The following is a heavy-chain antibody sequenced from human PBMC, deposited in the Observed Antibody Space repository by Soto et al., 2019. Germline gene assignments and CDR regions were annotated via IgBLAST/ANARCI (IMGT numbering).Heavy chain of an antibody. D-gene: IGHD5-12*01. CDR2: INAGNGNT. CDR3: AQSANSGYDYLSPTYYYYYMDV. CDR1: GYTFTSYA. Sequence: ASVKVSCKASGYTFTSYAMHWVRQAPGQRLEWMGWINAGNGNTKYSQKFQGRVTITRDTSASTAYMELSSLRSEDTAVYYRAQSANSGYDYLSPTYYYYYMDVWGKGTTVTVSS. V-gene: IGHV1-3*01. J-gene: IGHJ6*03.